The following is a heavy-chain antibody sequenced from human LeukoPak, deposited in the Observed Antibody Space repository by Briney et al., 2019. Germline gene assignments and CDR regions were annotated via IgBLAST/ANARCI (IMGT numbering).Heavy chain of an antibody. CDR3: ARKGDGYNYYFDC. CDR2: IYYSGST. D-gene: IGHD5-24*01. J-gene: IGHJ4*02. V-gene: IGHV4-39*01. CDR1: GGSISSSSYY. Sequence: PSETLSLTCTVSGGSISSSSYYWGWIRQPPGKGLEWIGSIYYSGSTYYNPSLKCRVTISVDTSKNQFSLKLSSVTAADTAVYYCARKGDGYNYYFDCWGQGTLVTVSS.